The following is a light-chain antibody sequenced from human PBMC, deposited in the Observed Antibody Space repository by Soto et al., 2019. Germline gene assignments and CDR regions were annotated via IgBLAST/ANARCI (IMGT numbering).Light chain of an antibody. Sequence: QTVVTQEPSLTVSPGGTVTLTCASSTGAVTSGYYPNWFQQKPGQAPRSLIYSTSIKHSWTPARFSGSLLGGKAALTLSGVQPEDEAEYYCLLYYGGAQVFGGGTKLTV. CDR1: TGAVTSGYY. V-gene: IGLV7-43*01. J-gene: IGLJ3*02. CDR2: STS. CDR3: LLYYGGAQV.